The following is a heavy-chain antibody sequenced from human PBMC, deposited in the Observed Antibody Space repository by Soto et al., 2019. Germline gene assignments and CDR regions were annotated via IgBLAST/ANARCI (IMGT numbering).Heavy chain of an antibody. V-gene: IGHV1-69*06. CDR2: IIPIFGTA. Sequence: SVKVSCKASGGTFSSYAISWVRQAPGQGLEWMGGIIPIFGTANYAQKFQGRVTITADKSISTAYLQWSGLKASDTAMYYCARHFGSGWFLYYFDYWGQGTQVTVSS. J-gene: IGHJ4*02. CDR1: GGTFSSYA. D-gene: IGHD6-19*01. CDR3: ARHFGSGWFLYYFDY.